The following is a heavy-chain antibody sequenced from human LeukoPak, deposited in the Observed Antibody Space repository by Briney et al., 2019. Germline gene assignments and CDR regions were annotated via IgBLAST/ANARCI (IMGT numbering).Heavy chain of an antibody. V-gene: IGHV3-74*01. CDR3: IVVVEPPDSDGFDV. J-gene: IGHJ3*01. Sequence: PGGSLRLSCAASGFTFGNSWVHWVRQAPGKGLVWVSLINADGSTTSYADSVKGRFTISRDNARNTLSLGMNSLTIEDTAVYYCIVVVEPPDSDGFDVWGQGTMITVSS. D-gene: IGHD1-14*01. CDR2: INADGSTT. CDR1: GFTFGNSW.